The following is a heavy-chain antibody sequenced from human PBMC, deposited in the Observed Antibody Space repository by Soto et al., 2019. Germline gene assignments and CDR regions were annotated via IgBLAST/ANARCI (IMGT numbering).Heavy chain of an antibody. V-gene: IGHV2-5*02. CDR1: GFSLSTSGVG. D-gene: IGHD6-19*01. CDR2: IYWDDDK. J-gene: IGHJ6*02. CDR3: AHAGAGTYYYYYYGIDV. Sequence: QITLKESGPTLVKPTQTLTLTCTFSGFSLSTSGVGVGWIRQPPGKALERLALIYWDDDKRYSPSLKSRLTNTKDTSKNQAVLTMTNMDPVDTATYYCAHAGAGTYYYYYYGIDVWGQGTTVTVSS.